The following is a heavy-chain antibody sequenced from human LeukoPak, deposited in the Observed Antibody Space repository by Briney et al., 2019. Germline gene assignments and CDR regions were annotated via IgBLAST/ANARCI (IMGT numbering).Heavy chain of an antibody. CDR3: ARVTYVDDMLYQYFDY. Sequence: SETLSLTCAVSSYTISSGSYRGWIRQSPGKGLEWVGTSFHSGNSYYNPSLKSRLTMSVDTSKNQFSLKLTSVTAADTALYYCARVTYVDDMLYQYFDYWGQGILVTVSS. J-gene: IGHJ4*02. CDR2: SFHSGNS. D-gene: IGHD4-17*01. V-gene: IGHV4-38-2*01. CDR1: SYTISSGSY.